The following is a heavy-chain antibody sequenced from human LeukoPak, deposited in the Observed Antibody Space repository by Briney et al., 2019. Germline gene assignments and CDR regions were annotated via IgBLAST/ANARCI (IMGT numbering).Heavy chain of an antibody. J-gene: IGHJ4*02. D-gene: IGHD1-26*01. CDR2: IKPDGSET. Sequence: GGSLRLSCAASGFTFNNYWMTWVRQAPGKGLEWVANIKPDGSETHYVDSVKGRFTISRDSAENSLYLEMSSLRADDTAVYYCARERIVGATDFDYWGQGTLVTVSS. CDR1: GFTFNNYW. V-gene: IGHV3-7*01. CDR3: ARERIVGATDFDY.